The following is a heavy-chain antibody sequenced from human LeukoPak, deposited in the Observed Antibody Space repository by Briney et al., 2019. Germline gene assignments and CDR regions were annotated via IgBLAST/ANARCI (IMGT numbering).Heavy chain of an antibody. D-gene: IGHD3-3*01. J-gene: IGHJ4*02. CDR1: GFTLSSYG. Sequence: GGSLRLSCAASGFTLSSYGMHWVRQAPGKGLEWVAVISYDGSNKYYADSVKGRFTISRDNSKNTLYLQMNSLRAEDTAVYYCASQRGFLEWLLDYWGQGTLVTVSS. V-gene: IGHV3-30*03. CDR3: ASQRGFLEWLLDY. CDR2: ISYDGSNK.